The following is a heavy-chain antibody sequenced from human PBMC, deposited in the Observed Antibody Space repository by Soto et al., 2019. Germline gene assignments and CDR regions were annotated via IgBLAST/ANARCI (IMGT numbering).Heavy chain of an antibody. CDR3: ARGIAVADNWFDP. V-gene: IGHV4-59*08. CDR2: IYYSGST. Sequence: SETLSLTCTVSGGSISSYYWSWIRQPPGKRLEWIGYIYYSGSTNYNPSLKSRVTISVDTSKNQFSLKLSSVTAADTAVYYCARGIAVADNWFDPWGQGTLVTVSS. CDR1: GGSISSYY. J-gene: IGHJ5*02. D-gene: IGHD6-19*01.